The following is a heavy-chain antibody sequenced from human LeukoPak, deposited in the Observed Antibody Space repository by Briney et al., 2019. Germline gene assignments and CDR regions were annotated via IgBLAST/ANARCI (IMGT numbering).Heavy chain of an antibody. V-gene: IGHV3-21*01. Sequence: PGGSLRLSCAASVFTFSSYSMNWVRQAPGKGLEWVSSISSSSSYIYYADSVKGRFTISRDNAKNSLYLQMNSLRAEDTAVYYCARDGYSSSFYFDYWGQGTLVTVSS. CDR2: ISSSSSYI. CDR1: VFTFSSYS. J-gene: IGHJ4*02. CDR3: ARDGYSSSFYFDY. D-gene: IGHD6-6*01.